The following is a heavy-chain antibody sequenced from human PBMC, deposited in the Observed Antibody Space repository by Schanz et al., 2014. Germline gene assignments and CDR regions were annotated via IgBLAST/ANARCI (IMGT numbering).Heavy chain of an antibody. V-gene: IGHV4-59*08. CDR2: VYHSGVT. Sequence: QVQLQESGPGLVKPSETLSLTCTVSGDSIGTYQWSWIRQPPGKGLEWIGYVYHSGVTTYKSSLKSRVSITVDRIKTQFPLKRTSVTAADTAVYYCARSTYDFWSAFDYWGQGILVAVSS. CDR1: GDSIGTYQ. J-gene: IGHJ4*02. CDR3: ARSTYDFWSAFDY. D-gene: IGHD3-3*01.